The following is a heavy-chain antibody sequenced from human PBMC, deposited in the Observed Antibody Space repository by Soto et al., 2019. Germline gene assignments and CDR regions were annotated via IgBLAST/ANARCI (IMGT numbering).Heavy chain of an antibody. CDR3: ARHPLITFGGVIVENYYYYGMDV. Sequence: SETLSLTCTASGGSISSGDYYWSWIRQPPGKGLEWIGSIYYSGSTYYNPSLKSRVTISVDTSKNQFSLKLSSVTAADTAVYYCARHPLITFGGVIVENYYYYGMDVWGQGTTVTVSS. CDR1: GGSISSGDYY. D-gene: IGHD3-16*02. CDR2: IYYSGST. J-gene: IGHJ6*02. V-gene: IGHV4-39*01.